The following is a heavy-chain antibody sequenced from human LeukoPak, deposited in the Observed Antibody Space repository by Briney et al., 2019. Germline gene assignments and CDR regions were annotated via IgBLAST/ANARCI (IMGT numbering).Heavy chain of an antibody. CDR3: ARDKGDSTGYGMDV. V-gene: IGHV4-59*01. CDR2: IYYSGST. CDR1: GGSISSYY. D-gene: IGHD2/OR15-2a*01. J-gene: IGHJ6*02. Sequence: PSETLSLTCTVSGGSISSYYWSWIRQPPGKGLEWIGYIYYSGSTNYNPSLKSRVTISVDTSKNQFSLKLSSVTAADTAVYYCARDKGDSTGYGMDVWGQGTTVTVSS.